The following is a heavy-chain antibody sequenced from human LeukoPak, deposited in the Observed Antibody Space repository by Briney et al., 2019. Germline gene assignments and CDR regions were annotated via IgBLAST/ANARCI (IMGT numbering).Heavy chain of an antibody. J-gene: IGHJ4*02. CDR3: ARGSKREDFDY. V-gene: IGHV1-69*05. CDR1: GGTSSSYA. CDR2: IIPIFGTA. Sequence: SVEVSCKASGGTSSSYAISWVRQAPGQGLEWMGGIIPIFGTANYAQKFQGRVAITTDESTSTAYMELSSLRSEDTAVYYCARGSKREDFDYWGQGTLVTVSS. D-gene: IGHD1-26*01.